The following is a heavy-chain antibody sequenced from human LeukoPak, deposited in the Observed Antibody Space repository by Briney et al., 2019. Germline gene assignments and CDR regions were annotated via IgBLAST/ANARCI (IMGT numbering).Heavy chain of an antibody. CDR1: GYTFTGYY. Sequence: ASVKVSCXASGYTFTGYYMHWVRQAPGQGLEWMGRINPNSGGTNYAQKFQGRVTMTRDTSISTAYMELSRLRSDDTAVYYCVVVRPTTDAFDIWGQGTMVTVSS. CDR2: INPNSGGT. D-gene: IGHD2-2*01. V-gene: IGHV1-2*06. CDR3: VVVRPTTDAFDI. J-gene: IGHJ3*02.